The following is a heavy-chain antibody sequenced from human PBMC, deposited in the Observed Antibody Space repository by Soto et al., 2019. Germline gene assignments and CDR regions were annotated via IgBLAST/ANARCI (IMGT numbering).Heavy chain of an antibody. V-gene: IGHV1-69*02. CDR3: ARGIWVATSASYYFDN. D-gene: IGHD5-12*01. CDR2: IIPILGIA. CDR1: GGTFSSYT. Sequence: ASVKVSCKASGGTFSSYTISWVRQAPGQGLEWMGWIIPILGIANYAQKFQGRVTITADKSTSTAYMELSSLTSEDTAVYYCARGIWVATSASYYFDNWGQGTQVTVSS. J-gene: IGHJ4*02.